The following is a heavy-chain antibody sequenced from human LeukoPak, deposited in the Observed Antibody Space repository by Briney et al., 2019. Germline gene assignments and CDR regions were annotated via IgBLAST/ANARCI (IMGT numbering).Heavy chain of an antibody. D-gene: IGHD3-3*01. CDR1: GGSISSGSYY. CDR3: ARERRYDFWSGLGYNWFDP. CDR2: IYTSGST. J-gene: IGHJ5*02. V-gene: IGHV4-61*02. Sequence: PSQTLSLTCTVSGGSISSGSYYWSWIRQPAGKGLEWIGRIYTSGSTNYNPSLKSRVTISVDTSKYQFSLKLSSVTAADTAVYYCARERRYDFWSGLGYNWFDPWGQGTLVTVSS.